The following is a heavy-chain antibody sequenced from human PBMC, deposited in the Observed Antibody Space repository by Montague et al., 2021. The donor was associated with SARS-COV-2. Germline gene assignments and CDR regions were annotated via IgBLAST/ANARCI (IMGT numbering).Heavy chain of an antibody. V-gene: IGHV4-59*01. D-gene: IGHD5-24*01. CDR1: GGSISSYN. CDR2: IYYSGNT. Sequence: SETLSLTCTVSGGSISSYNWSWIRQPPGKGLECIGYIYYSGNTNYNPSLTSRVTISVDASTSQFSLKLSSVTAADTAVYYCAGLQGDGSLYGMDVWGQGTTVTVSS. J-gene: IGHJ6*02. CDR3: AGLQGDGSLYGMDV.